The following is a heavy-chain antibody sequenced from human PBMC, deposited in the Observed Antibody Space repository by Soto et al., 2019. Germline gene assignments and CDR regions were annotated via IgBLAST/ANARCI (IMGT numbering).Heavy chain of an antibody. J-gene: IGHJ3*02. Sequence: SVKVSCKASGGTFSRYAISWVRQAPGQGLEWMGGIIPIFGTANYAQKFQGRVTITADESTSTAYMELSSLRSEDTAVYYCARGRITIFGVVRSQNAFDIWGQGTMVTVSS. V-gene: IGHV1-69*13. CDR1: GGTFSRYA. CDR3: ARGRITIFGVVRSQNAFDI. D-gene: IGHD3-3*01. CDR2: IIPIFGTA.